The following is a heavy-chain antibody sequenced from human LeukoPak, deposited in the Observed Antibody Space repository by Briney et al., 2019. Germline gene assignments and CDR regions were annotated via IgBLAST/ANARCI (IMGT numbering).Heavy chain of an antibody. J-gene: IGHJ4*02. V-gene: IGHV3-30*02. CDR3: AKDLGGWENYFDY. CDR2: IRYDGSNK. CDR1: GFTFSSYA. D-gene: IGHD6-19*01. Sequence: PGGSLRLSCAASGFTFSSYAMHWVRQAPGKGLEWVAFIRYDGSNKYYADFVKGRFTISRDNSKNTLYLQMNSLRAEDTAVYYCAKDLGGWENYFDYWGQGTLVTVSS.